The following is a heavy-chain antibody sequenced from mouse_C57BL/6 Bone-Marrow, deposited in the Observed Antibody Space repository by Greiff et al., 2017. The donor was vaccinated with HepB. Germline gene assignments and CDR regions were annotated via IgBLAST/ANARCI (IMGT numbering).Heavy chain of an antibody. CDR3: TRSSIRVFAY. CDR1: GFTFTDYY. D-gene: IGHD1-1*01. V-gene: IGHV7-3*01. CDR2: IRNKANGYTT. J-gene: IGHJ3*01. Sequence: EVQRVESGGGLVQPGGSLSLSCAASGFTFTDYYMSWVRQPTGKALEWLGFIRNKANGYTTEYSASVKGRFTISRDNSQNILYLQMNALRADDSATYYCTRSSIRVFAYWGQGTLVTVSA.